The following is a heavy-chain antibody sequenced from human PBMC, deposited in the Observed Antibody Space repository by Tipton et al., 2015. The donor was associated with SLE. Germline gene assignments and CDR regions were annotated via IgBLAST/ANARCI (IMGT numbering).Heavy chain of an antibody. CDR2: IYYSGST. V-gene: IGHV4-59*11. CDR3: ARGGGYYYDSSGYLFDY. D-gene: IGHD3-22*01. J-gene: IGHJ4*02. Sequence: TLSLTCTVSGGSISSHYWSWIRQPPGKGLEWIGYIYYSGSTNYNPSLKSRVTISVDTSKNQFSLKLSSVTAADTAVYYCARGGGYYYDSSGYLFDYWGQGTLVPVSS. CDR1: GGSISSHY.